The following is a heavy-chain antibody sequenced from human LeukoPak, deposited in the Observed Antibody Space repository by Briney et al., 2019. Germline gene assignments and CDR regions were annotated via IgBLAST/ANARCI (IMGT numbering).Heavy chain of an antibody. Sequence: SETLSLTCTVSGGSISSSSYYWGWIRQPPGKGLEWIGSIYYSGSTYYNPSLKSRVTISVDTSKNQFSLKLSSVTAADTAVYYCARGRYDILTGYYEDYWGQGTLVTVSS. D-gene: IGHD3-9*01. CDR2: IYYSGST. CDR1: GGSISSSSYY. CDR3: ARGRYDILTGYYEDY. J-gene: IGHJ4*02. V-gene: IGHV4-39*07.